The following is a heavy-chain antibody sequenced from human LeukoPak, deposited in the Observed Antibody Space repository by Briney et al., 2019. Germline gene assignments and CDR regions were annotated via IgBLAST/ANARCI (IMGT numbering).Heavy chain of an antibody. CDR2: INHSGST. J-gene: IGHJ4*02. D-gene: IGHD2-2*01. CDR1: GGSFSGYY. CDR3: ASLRVVPAGMGTFDY. Sequence: SETLSLTCAVYGGSFSGYYWSWIRQPPGKGLEWIGEINHSGSTNYNPSLKSRVTISVDTSKNQFSLKLSSVTAADTAVYYCASLRVVPAGMGTFDYWGQGTLVTVSS. V-gene: IGHV4-34*01.